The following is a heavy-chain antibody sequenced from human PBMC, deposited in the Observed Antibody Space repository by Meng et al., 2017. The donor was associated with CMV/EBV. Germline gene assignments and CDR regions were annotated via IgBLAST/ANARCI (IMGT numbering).Heavy chain of an antibody. CDR1: GGSISSSSYY. V-gene: IGHV4-39*07. J-gene: IGHJ6*02. CDR3: ARGYFGVVIHYYYGMDV. D-gene: IGHD3-3*01. CDR2: IYYSGST. Sequence: SETLSLTCTVSGGSISSSSYYWGWIRQPPGKGLEWIGSIYYSGSTYYNPSLKSRVTISVDTSKNQFSLKLSSVTAADTAVYYCARGYFGVVIHYYYGMDVWGQGTTVTVSS.